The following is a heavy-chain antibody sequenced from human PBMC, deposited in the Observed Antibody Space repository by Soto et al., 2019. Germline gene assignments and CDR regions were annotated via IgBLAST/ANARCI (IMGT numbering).Heavy chain of an antibody. CDR2: IYPGDSDT. Sequence: GESLKISCKGSGYSFTSYWIGWVRQMPGKGLEWMGIIYPGDSDTRYSPSFQGQVTISADKSISTAYLQWSSLKASDTAMYYCARVSGYYDFWSGSHTYDYWGQGTLVTVSS. D-gene: IGHD3-3*01. CDR3: ARVSGYYDFWSGSHTYDY. V-gene: IGHV5-51*01. CDR1: GYSFTSYW. J-gene: IGHJ4*02.